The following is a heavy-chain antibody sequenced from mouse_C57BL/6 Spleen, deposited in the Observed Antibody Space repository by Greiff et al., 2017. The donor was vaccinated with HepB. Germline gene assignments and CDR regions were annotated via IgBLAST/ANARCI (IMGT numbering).Heavy chain of an antibody. J-gene: IGHJ4*01. CDR2: IYPGDGDT. CDR1: GYAFSSYW. CDR3: ARRGGNYGVYAMDY. V-gene: IGHV1-80*01. D-gene: IGHD2-1*01. Sequence: VKLQESGAELVKPGASVKISCKASGYAFSSYWMNWVKQRPGKGLEWIGQIYPGDGDTNYNGKFKGKATLTADKSSSTAYMQLSSLTSEDSAVYFCARRGGNYGVYAMDYWGQGTSVTVSS.